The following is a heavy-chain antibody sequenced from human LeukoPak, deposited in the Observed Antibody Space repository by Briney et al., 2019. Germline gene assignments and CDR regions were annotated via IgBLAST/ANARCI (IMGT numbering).Heavy chain of an antibody. CDR3: AKMVGSKDPIEY. V-gene: IGHV3-33*06. J-gene: IGHJ4*02. CDR2: IWSDGYKK. CDR1: GFTFSSYG. Sequence: GGSLRLSCAASGFTFSSYGMHWIRQAPGKGLEWVAVIWSDGYKKYYAESVKGRFTISRDSSKNTLYLQMNSLRAEDTAMYYCAKMVGSKDPIEYWGQGTLVTVSS. D-gene: IGHD2-15*01.